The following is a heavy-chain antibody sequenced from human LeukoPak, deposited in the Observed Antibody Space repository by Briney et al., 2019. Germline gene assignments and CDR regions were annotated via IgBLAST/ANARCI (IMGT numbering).Heavy chain of an antibody. CDR2: IYHSGST. J-gene: IGHJ5*02. V-gene: IGHV4-38-2*01. CDR3: ARCSTSRRRFNWFDP. D-gene: IGHD2-2*01. Sequence: SETLSLTCAVSGYSISSGYYWGWIRQPPGKGLEWIGSIYHSGSTYYNPSLKSRVTISVDTSKNQFSLKLSSVTAADTAVYYCARCSTSRRRFNWFDPWGQGTLVTVSS. CDR1: GYSISSGYY.